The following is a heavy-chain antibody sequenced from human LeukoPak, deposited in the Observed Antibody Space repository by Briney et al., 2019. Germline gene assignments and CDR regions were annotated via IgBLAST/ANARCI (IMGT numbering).Heavy chain of an antibody. CDR2: VHQGGTT. CDR1: GYSLSSGYY. D-gene: IGHD2-8*01. CDR3: GSQREWSLTEYHFDY. J-gene: IGHJ4*02. Sequence: SETLSLTRTVSGYSLSSGYYYGWIRQPPGKGLEWIGSVHQGGTTYYNPSLKSRVTISIDNSKNQFSLKLTSVTAADTAVYYCGSQREWSLTEYHFDYWGQGTLVTVSS. V-gene: IGHV4-38-2*02.